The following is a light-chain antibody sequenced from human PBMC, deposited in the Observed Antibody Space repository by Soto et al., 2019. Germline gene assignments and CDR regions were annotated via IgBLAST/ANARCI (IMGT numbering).Light chain of an antibody. Sequence: DIQMTQSPSSLSASVGDRVTITCRTSQPISDYLNWYQQKPGKAPTLLIYTASNLQSGVPSRFSGSGSGTDFTLTISSLQPEDFAVYYCQQYGTSPKTFGQGTKVDIK. CDR1: QPISDY. J-gene: IGKJ1*01. V-gene: IGKV1-39*01. CDR2: TAS. CDR3: QQYGTSPKT.